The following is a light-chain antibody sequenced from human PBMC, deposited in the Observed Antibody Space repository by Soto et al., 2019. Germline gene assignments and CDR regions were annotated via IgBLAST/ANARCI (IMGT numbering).Light chain of an antibody. Sequence: DIQMTQSPSTLSASVGDRVTITCRASQSISSWLAWYQQKPGKAPKLLIYDASSLESGVPSRFSGSGSGTEFTLTISSLPPDDFATYYCQQYNSPMYTFGQGTKLEIK. CDR3: QQYNSPMYT. CDR1: QSISSW. J-gene: IGKJ2*01. CDR2: DAS. V-gene: IGKV1-5*01.